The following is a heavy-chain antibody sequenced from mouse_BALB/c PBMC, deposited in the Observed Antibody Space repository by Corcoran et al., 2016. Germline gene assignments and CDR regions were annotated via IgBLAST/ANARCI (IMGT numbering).Heavy chain of an antibody. Sequence: EVQLQQSGPELVKPGASVKISCKASGYSFTGYYMHWVKQSHVKSLEWIGRINPYNGATSYNQNFKDKASLTVDKSSSTAYMELHSLTSEDSAVYYCARDYDYWYCDGGGAGTTVTVSS. CDR2: INPYNGAT. D-gene: IGHD2-4*01. V-gene: IGHV1-26*01. J-gene: IGHJ1*01. CDR3: ARDYDYWYCDG. CDR1: GYSFTGYY.